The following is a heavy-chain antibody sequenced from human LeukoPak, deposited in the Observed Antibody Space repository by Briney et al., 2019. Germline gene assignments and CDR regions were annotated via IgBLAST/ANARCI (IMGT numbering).Heavy chain of an antibody. Sequence: PGGSLRLSCSASGFTISSYWMHWVRQAPGKGLVWVSRINPAGSVTNHADSVRGRFTISRDTATNTLYLEMNSLRAEDTAVYYCSGDFVGAEDYWGQGTLVTVSS. D-gene: IGHD3-16*01. CDR2: INPAGSVT. V-gene: IGHV3-74*01. CDR3: SGDFVGAEDY. CDR1: GFTISSYW. J-gene: IGHJ4*02.